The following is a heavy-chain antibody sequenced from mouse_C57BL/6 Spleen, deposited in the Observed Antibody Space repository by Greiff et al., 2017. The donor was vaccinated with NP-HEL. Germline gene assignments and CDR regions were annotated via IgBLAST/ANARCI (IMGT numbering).Heavy chain of an antibody. CDR1: GYTFTSYG. CDR2: IYPRSGNT. J-gene: IGHJ1*03. CDR3: ARSSYYYGSTWYFDV. V-gene: IGHV1-81*01. Sequence: QVQLQQSGAELARPGASVKLSCKASGYTFTSYGISWVKQRTGQGLEWIGEIYPRSGNTYYNEKFKGKATLTADKSSSTAYMELRSLTSEDSAVYFCARSSYYYGSTWYFDVWGTGTTVTVSS. D-gene: IGHD1-1*01.